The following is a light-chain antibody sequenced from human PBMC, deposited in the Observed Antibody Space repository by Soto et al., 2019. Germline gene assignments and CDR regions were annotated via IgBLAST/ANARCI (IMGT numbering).Light chain of an antibody. V-gene: IGKV3-20*01. CDR2: GAS. CDR1: QSVSSSN. Sequence: EIVLTQSPGTLSLSPGARATLSCLASQSVSSSNLAWYQQKPGQAPRLLIYGASSRATGIPDRFSGSGSGTDFTLTISRLEPEDFAVYFCHQYGSTPQTFGQGTKVDI. CDR3: HQYGSTPQT. J-gene: IGKJ1*01.